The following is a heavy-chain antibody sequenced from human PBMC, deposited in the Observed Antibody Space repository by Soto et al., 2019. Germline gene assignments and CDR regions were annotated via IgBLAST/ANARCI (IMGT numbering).Heavy chain of an antibody. CDR3: ARDEGGYDPIYYYYGMDV. V-gene: IGHV3-30-3*01. CDR1: GFTFSSYA. D-gene: IGHD5-12*01. Sequence: GGSLRLSCAASGFTFSSYAMHWVRQAPGKGLEWVAVISYDGSNKYYADSVKGRFTISRDNSKNTLYLQMNSLRAEDTAVYYCARDEGGYDPIYYYYGMDVWGQGTTVTVSS. J-gene: IGHJ6*02. CDR2: ISYDGSNK.